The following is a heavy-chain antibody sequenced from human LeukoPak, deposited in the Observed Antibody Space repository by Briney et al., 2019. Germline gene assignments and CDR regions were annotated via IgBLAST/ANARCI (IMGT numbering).Heavy chain of an antibody. V-gene: IGHV3-23*01. Sequence: PGGSLRLSCAASGFTFSSYAMSWVRQAPGKGLEWVSAISGSGGSTYYADSVKSRFTISRDNSKNTLYLQMNSLRAEDTAVYYCAKSRYGYSYGYYDYWGQGTLVTVSS. J-gene: IGHJ4*02. CDR1: GFTFSSYA. CDR3: AKSRYGYSYGYYDY. CDR2: ISGSGGST. D-gene: IGHD5-18*01.